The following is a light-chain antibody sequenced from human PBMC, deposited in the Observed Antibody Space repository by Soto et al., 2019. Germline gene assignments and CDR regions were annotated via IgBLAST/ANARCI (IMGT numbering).Light chain of an antibody. CDR2: NTY. J-gene: IGLJ1*01. Sequence: QSVLTQPPSASGTPGQRAIISCSGSSSNLGSNSGNWYQQLPGTAPKLLIYNTYQRPLGVPDRFSGSKSGTSASLAISGLQSEDEGDYYCCSFTSSNTHVFGTGTQLTVL. CDR1: SSNLGSNS. CDR3: CSFTSSNTHV. V-gene: IGLV1-44*01.